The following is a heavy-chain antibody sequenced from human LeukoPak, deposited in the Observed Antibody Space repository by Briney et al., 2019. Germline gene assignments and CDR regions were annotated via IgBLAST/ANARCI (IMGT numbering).Heavy chain of an antibody. Sequence: GGTLRLSCAASGFTFSSYGMSWVRQSPGKGLECVSGISASGGSTYYADSVKGRFTISRDNSKNTLYLQMNSLRAEDTAVYYCAKEYDRSGYEGTGFDYWGQGTLVTVSS. CDR3: AKEYDRSGYEGTGFDY. J-gene: IGHJ4*02. D-gene: IGHD3-22*01. V-gene: IGHV3-23*01. CDR2: ISASGGST. CDR1: GFTFSSYG.